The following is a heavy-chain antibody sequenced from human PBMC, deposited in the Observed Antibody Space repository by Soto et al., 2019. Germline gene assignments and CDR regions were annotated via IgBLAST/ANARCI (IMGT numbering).Heavy chain of an antibody. J-gene: IGHJ4*02. D-gene: IGHD1-26*01. CDR2: IYPGDSDT. CDR3: ARNEDSGSHYKYFDY. CDR1: GYSFTTYW. Sequence: GEYLKISCKASGYSFTTYWLGWVRQMPGKGLEWMGIIYPGDSDTRYSPSFQGQVTMSADKSIGTAYLQWSSLKASDSAVYYCARNEDSGSHYKYFDYWGQGTLVTVSS. V-gene: IGHV5-51*01.